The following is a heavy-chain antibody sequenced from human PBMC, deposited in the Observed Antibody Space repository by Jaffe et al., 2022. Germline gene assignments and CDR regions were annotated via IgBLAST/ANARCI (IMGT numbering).Heavy chain of an antibody. D-gene: IGHD7-27*01. Sequence: QVQLVESGGGVVQPGGSLRLSCAASGFTFSSYGMHWVRQAPGKGLEWVAFIRYDGSNKYYADSVKGRFTISRDNSKNTLYLQMNSLRAEDTAVYYCAKDEGLGILLSYYYYMDVWGKGTTVTVSS. J-gene: IGHJ6*03. V-gene: IGHV3-30*02. CDR1: GFTFSSYG. CDR3: AKDEGLGILLSYYYYMDV. CDR2: IRYDGSNK.